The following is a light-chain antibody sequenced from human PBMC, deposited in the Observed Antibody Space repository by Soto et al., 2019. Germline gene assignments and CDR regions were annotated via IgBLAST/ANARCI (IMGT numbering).Light chain of an antibody. CDR1: QGIAPY. J-gene: IGKJ4*01. CDR2: ATS. CDR3: QKYNSAPRT. V-gene: IGKV1-27*01. Sequence: DVQMTQSPSSLSAFVGDRVTITCRASQGIAPYLAWFQQKPGKVPKLLIYATSTLQSGVPSRFSGSGSGTDFTLTISSLQPEDVGTYYCQKYNSAPRTFGGGTKVESK.